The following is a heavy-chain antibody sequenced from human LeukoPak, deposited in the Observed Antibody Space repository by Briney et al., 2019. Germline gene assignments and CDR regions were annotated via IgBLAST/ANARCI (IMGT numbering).Heavy chain of an antibody. J-gene: IGHJ4*02. CDR1: GFTFSSYA. D-gene: IGHD3-10*01. CDR2: ISGSGGST. Sequence: PGGSLRLSCAASGFTFSSYAMSWVRQAPGKGLEWVSAISGSGGSTYYADSVKGRFTISRDNSKNTLYLQMNSLRAEDTAVYYCAKGRILWFGEQSDFDYWGQGTLVTVSS. V-gene: IGHV3-23*01. CDR3: AKGRILWFGEQSDFDY.